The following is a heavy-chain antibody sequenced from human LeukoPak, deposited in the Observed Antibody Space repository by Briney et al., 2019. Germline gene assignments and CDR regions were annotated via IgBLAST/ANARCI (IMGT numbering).Heavy chain of an antibody. CDR3: AREKDGGNSKDFDY. Sequence: ASVKVSCKASGYTFTGYYMHWVRQAPGQGLEWMGWINPNSGGTNYAQKFQGRVTMTRDTSISTAYMELSRLRSDDTAVYYCAREKDGGNSKDFDYWGQGTLVTVSS. V-gene: IGHV1-2*02. D-gene: IGHD4-23*01. J-gene: IGHJ4*02. CDR1: GYTFTGYY. CDR2: INPNSGGT.